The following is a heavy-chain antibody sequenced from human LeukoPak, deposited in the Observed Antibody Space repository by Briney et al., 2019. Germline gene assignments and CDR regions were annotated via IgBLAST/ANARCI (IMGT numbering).Heavy chain of an antibody. CDR2: INRDGTGT. CDR1: GFIFSDYW. D-gene: IGHD6-19*01. CDR3: ARGLSYAVAYGDY. V-gene: IGHV3-74*01. Sequence: GGSLRLSCAPSGFIFSDYWFHWVRQTPGRGLVWVAAINRDGTGTSHADSVRGRSTVSRDNAKNTLYLQLNSLRADDTAVYYCARGLSYAVAYGDYWGQGTLVTVSS. J-gene: IGHJ4*02.